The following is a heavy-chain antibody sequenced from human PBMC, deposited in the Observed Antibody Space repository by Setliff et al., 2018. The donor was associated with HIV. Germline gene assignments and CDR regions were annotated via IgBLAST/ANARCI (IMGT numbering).Heavy chain of an antibody. Sequence: PSETLSLTCTVSGGSINTYYWSWIRQPAGKGLEWIGRIYTSGSTKYNPSLKSRVTMSIDTSKNQFSLKLSSVTAADTAVYYCAGFGELLDYYYGMDVWGQGTTVTVSS. J-gene: IGHJ6*02. CDR2: IYTSGST. V-gene: IGHV4-4*07. D-gene: IGHD3-10*01. CDR3: AGFGELLDYYYGMDV. CDR1: GGSINTYY.